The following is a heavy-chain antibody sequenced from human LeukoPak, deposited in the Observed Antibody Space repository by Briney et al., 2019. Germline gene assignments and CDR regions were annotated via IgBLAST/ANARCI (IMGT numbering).Heavy chain of an antibody. J-gene: IGHJ6*03. V-gene: IGHV4-59*01. CDR1: GDSISTYY. D-gene: IGHD3-3*01. Sequence: PSETLSLTCTVSGDSISTYYWSWIRQPPGKGLEWIGHIYYSGSTNYNPSLKSRVTISIDTSKNQFSLKLSSVTAADTAVYYCARVNYDFWSGYFDYFYMDVWGKGTTVTVSS. CDR2: IYYSGST. CDR3: ARVNYDFWSGYFDYFYMDV.